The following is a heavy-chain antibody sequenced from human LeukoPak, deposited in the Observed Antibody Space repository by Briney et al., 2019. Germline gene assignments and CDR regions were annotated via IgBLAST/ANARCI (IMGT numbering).Heavy chain of an antibody. CDR1: GLTFSNYG. Sequence: PGGSLRLSCAASGLTFSNYGMHWVRQAPGKGLEWVAVISYDGSNKYYTDSVKGRFTISRDNSKNTLYLQMNSLRAEDTAVYYCAKDRTAGYDGLVDYWGQGTLVTVSS. CDR3: AKDRTAGYDGLVDY. J-gene: IGHJ4*02. D-gene: IGHD5-12*01. CDR2: ISYDGSNK. V-gene: IGHV3-30*18.